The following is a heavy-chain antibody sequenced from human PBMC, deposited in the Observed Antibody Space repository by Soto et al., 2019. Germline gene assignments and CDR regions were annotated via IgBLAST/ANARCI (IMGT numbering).Heavy chain of an antibody. CDR3: ARGRKEGPNIVLMVYAPFYYFDY. D-gene: IGHD2-8*01. Sequence: SETLSLTCTVSGGSISSGGYYWSWIRQHPGKGLEWIGYIYYSGSTYYNPSLKSRVTISVDTSKNQFSLKLSSVTAADTAVYYCARGRKEGPNIVLMVYAPFYYFDYWGQGTLVTVSS. V-gene: IGHV4-31*03. J-gene: IGHJ4*02. CDR2: IYYSGST. CDR1: GGSISSGGYY.